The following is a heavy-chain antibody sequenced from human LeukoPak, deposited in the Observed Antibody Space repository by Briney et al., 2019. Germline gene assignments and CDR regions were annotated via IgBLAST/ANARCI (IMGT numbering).Heavy chain of an antibody. D-gene: IGHD3-10*01. CDR2: IYTSGST. V-gene: IGHV4-4*07. Sequence: SETLSLTCTVSGGSISSYYWSWIRQPAGKGLEWIGRIYTSGSTNYNPSLKSRVTMSVDTSKNQFSLKLSSVTAADTAVYYCARGREVRGVIGWFDPWGQGTLVTVSS. CDR1: GGSISSYY. CDR3: ARGREVRGVIGWFDP. J-gene: IGHJ5*02.